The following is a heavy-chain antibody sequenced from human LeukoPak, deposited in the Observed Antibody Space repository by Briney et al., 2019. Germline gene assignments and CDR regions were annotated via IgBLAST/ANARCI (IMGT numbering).Heavy chain of an antibody. CDR1: GFTFSSYA. V-gene: IGHV3-30-3*01. CDR2: ISYDGSNK. CDR3: ARGTGVRGVKSHFDY. J-gene: IGHJ4*02. D-gene: IGHD3-10*01. Sequence: GGSLRLSCAASGFTFSSYAMHWVRQAPGKGLEWVAVISYDGSNKYYADSVKGRFTISRDNSKNTLYLQMDSLRAEDTAVYYCARGTGVRGVKSHFDYWGQGTLVTVSS.